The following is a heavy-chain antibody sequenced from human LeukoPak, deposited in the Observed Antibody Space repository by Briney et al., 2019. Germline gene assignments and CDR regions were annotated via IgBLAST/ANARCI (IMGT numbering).Heavy chain of an antibody. V-gene: IGHV4-39*01. CDR3: ARRGGHSWDVGNWFDP. J-gene: IGHJ5*02. Sequence: SETLSLTCSVSGESIRSTTFWGWIRQSPGVGLEWIASTSHAGISYYNPSLSSRVTVSADSSKNQFSLRLSSVTAADTAVYYCARRGGHSWDVGNWFDPWGQGTPVTVSS. D-gene: IGHD6-13*01. CDR2: TSHAGIS. CDR1: GESIRSTTF.